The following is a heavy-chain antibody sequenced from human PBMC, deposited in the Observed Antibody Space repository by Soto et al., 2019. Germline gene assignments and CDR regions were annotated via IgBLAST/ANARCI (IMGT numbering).Heavy chain of an antibody. D-gene: IGHD6-13*01. V-gene: IGHV4-34*01. Sequence: QVQLQQWGAGLLKPSETLSLTCAVYGGSFSGYYWSWIRQPPGKGLEWIGEINHSGSTNYNPSLKSRVTISVDTSKNQFSLKLSSVTAADTAVYYCASRLIAAAGTPLGYWGHGTLVTVSS. CDR3: ASRLIAAAGTPLGY. CDR2: INHSGST. CDR1: GGSFSGYY. J-gene: IGHJ4*01.